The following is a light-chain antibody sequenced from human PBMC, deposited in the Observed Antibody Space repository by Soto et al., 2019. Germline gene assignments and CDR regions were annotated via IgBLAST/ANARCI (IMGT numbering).Light chain of an antibody. V-gene: IGKV3-11*01. CDR3: QQRTHWPLS. Sequence: EIVLTQSPATLSLSKVERATLSCRASQSPSRYLAWYQQKPGQAPRLLIYDVSNRATGVPARFSGSGSGTDFTLTISTLEPEDFAVYYCQQRTHWPLSFGGGTKVDIK. CDR1: QSPSRY. CDR2: DVS. J-gene: IGKJ4*01.